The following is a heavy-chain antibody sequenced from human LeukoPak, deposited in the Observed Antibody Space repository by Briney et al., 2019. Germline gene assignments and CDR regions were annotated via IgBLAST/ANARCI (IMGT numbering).Heavy chain of an antibody. V-gene: IGHV4-59*01. D-gene: IGHD3-9*01. CDR1: GGSISSYY. CDR2: IYYCGST. J-gene: IGHJ5*01. Sequence: SETLSLTCTVSGGSISSYYWSWIRQPPGKGLEWIGYIYYCGSTNYNPSLKSRVTISVDTSKNQFSLKLNSVTAADTAVYYCARLQRNYDILIGRKYNWFDSWGQGTLITVSS. CDR3: ARLQRNYDILIGRKYNWFDS.